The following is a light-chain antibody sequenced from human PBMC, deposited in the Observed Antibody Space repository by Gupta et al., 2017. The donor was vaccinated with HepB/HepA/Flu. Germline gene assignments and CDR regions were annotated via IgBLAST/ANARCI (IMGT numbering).Light chain of an antibody. CDR1: QIISSY. J-gene: IGKJ4*01. CDR3: QQSYSTPLT. Sequence: IQMTQSPSSLSASVGDRVTITCRASQIISSYLNWYQQKPGKAPKLLIYSASSLQRGVPSRFTGSGSGTDFTLTINSLQPEDFATYYCQQSYSTPLTFGGGTKVEIK. CDR2: SAS. V-gene: IGKV1-39*01.